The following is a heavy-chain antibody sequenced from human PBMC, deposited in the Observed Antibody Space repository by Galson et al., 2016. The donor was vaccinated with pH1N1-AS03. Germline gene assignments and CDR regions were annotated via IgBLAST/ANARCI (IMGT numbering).Heavy chain of an antibody. J-gene: IGHJ5*01. Sequence: SVKVSCKASGGTFRNFAISWVRQAPGQGLEWMGRIVPTFTAPKYAQKFQGRLTTTADDSATTTYMDLSGLKLEDTAIYYCATIGAVPGLGGYWFDSWGQGTHVIVSS. CDR1: GGTFRNFA. D-gene: IGHD6-19*01. V-gene: IGHV1-69*13. CDR3: ATIGAVPGLGGYWFDS. CDR2: IVPTFTAP.